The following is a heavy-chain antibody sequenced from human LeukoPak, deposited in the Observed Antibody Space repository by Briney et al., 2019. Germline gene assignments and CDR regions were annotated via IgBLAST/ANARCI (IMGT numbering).Heavy chain of an antibody. D-gene: IGHD4-17*01. CDR2: ISWNSGSI. CDR3: AKDINYGDYLFDY. CDR1: GCTFDDYA. Sequence: GGFLRLSCAASGCTFDDYAMHWVRQAPGKGLEWVSGISWNSGSIGYADSVKGRFTISRDNAKNSPYLQMNSLRAEDTALYYCAKDINYGDYLFDYWGQGTLVTVSS. J-gene: IGHJ4*02. V-gene: IGHV3-9*01.